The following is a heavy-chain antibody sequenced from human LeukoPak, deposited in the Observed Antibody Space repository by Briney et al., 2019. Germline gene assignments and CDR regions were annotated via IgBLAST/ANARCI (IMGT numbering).Heavy chain of an antibody. CDR3: ARVRKHSWAFDY. J-gene: IGHJ4*02. CDR1: GGSISGYY. D-gene: IGHD6-13*01. V-gene: IGHV4-59*01. CDR2: IYYSGST. Sequence: SETLSLTCTVSGGSISGYYWSWIRQPPGKGLEWIGYIYYSGSTNYNPSLKSRVTISVDTSKNQFSLKLSSVTAADTAVYYCARVRKHSWAFDYWGQGTLVTVSS.